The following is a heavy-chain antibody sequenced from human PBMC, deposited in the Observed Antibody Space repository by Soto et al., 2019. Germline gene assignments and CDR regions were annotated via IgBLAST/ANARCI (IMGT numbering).Heavy chain of an antibody. V-gene: IGHV3-33*06. CDR2: IWSYGSEK. J-gene: IGHJ5*02. CDR3: VKALSPTRGPTDDTWFYT. Sequence: SLRLSCAASGFNFRNYAMHWVRQAPGKGLEWVAVIWSYGSEKYYGASVKGRVTISRDNFKNTVSLQMNSLRVEDTAIYYCVKALSPTRGPTDDTWFYTRARGPPVPVSS. CDR1: GFNFRNYA. D-gene: IGHD1-26*01.